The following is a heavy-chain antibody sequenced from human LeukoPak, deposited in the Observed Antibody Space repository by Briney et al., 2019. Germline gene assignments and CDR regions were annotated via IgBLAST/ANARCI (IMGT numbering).Heavy chain of an antibody. J-gene: IGHJ4*02. CDR2: FNPDSGGT. CDR3: ARGEHSSGWPLNY. D-gene: IGHD6-19*01. V-gene: IGHV1-2*02. CDR1: GYTFTGYY. Sequence: GASVKVSCKASGYTFTGYYMHWVRQAPGQGLEWMGWFNPDSGGTNYAQKFQGRVTMTRDTSISTAYMELRSLRSDDTAVYYCARGEHSSGWPLNYWGQGTLVTVSS.